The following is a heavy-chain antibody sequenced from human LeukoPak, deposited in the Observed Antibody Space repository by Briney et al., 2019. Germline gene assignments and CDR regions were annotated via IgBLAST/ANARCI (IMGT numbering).Heavy chain of an antibody. CDR1: GGSINSCY. CDR3: ARQGYTASHFSQDY. J-gene: IGHJ4*02. D-gene: IGHD5-12*01. V-gene: IGHV4-4*07. Sequence: SDTLSLTRTVSGGSINSCYWRWVRQPAGKGLEWIGRIYTTGSTNYNPSLKSRVTMSIDTSKNQFSLNLNSVTAADTAIYYCARQGYTASHFSQDYWGQGTLVTVSS. CDR2: IYTTGST.